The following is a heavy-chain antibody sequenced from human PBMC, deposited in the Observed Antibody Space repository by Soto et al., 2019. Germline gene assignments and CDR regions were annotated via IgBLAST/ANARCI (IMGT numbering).Heavy chain of an antibody. D-gene: IGHD3-22*01. Sequence: ASVKVSCKASGDIFSRYAIHWVRQAPGQRLEWMGWITAGNGNTKYSQKFQGRVTITRDTSASTAYMDLSSLRSEDTAVYYCARSSGFHFFDYWGQGTLVTVSS. CDR1: GDIFSRYA. V-gene: IGHV1-3*01. CDR3: ARSSGFHFFDY. J-gene: IGHJ4*02. CDR2: ITAGNGNT.